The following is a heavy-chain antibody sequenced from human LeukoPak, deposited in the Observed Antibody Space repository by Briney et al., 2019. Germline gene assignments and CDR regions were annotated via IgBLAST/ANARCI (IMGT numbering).Heavy chain of an antibody. CDR2: IKHSGST. CDR1: GGSFSGFY. CDR3: VRLTSSWYQDWYFDL. Sequence: SETLSLTRAVYGGSFSGFYWSWIRQPPGKGLKWIGEIKHSGSTNYNPSLKSRVTMSLDTSKNQFSLKLSSVTAADTAVYYCVRLTSSWYQDWYFDLWGRGTLVTVSS. D-gene: IGHD6-13*01. V-gene: IGHV4-34*01. J-gene: IGHJ2*01.